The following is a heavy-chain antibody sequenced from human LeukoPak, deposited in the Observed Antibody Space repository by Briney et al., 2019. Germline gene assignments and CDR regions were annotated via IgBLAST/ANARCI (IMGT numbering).Heavy chain of an antibody. Sequence: SQTLSLTCTVSGGSISSGDYYWSWIRQPPGKGLEWIGYIYYSGSTYYNPSLKRRVTISVDTSKNQFSLKLSSVTAADTAVQYCARKCSSTSCSPFYYYYYMDVWGKGTTVTVSS. J-gene: IGHJ6*03. CDR2: IYYSGST. D-gene: IGHD2-2*01. CDR1: GGSISSGDYY. V-gene: IGHV4-30-4*08. CDR3: ARKCSSTSCSPFYYYYYMDV.